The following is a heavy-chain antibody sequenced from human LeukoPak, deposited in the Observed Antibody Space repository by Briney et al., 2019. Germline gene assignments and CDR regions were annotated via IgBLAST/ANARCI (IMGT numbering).Heavy chain of an antibody. Sequence: ASVKVSCKASGYTFTSYGISWVRQAPGQGLEWMGWISAYNGNTNYAQKLQGGVTMTTDTSTSTAYMELRSLRSDDTAVYYCARGHNYYDSSGYYHPFRYWGQGTLVTVSS. CDR1: GYTFTSYG. CDR2: ISAYNGNT. V-gene: IGHV1-18*01. CDR3: ARGHNYYDSSGYYHPFRY. D-gene: IGHD3-22*01. J-gene: IGHJ4*02.